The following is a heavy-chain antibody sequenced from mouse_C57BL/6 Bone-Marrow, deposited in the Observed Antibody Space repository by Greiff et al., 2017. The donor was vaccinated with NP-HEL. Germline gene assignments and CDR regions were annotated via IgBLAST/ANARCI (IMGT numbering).Heavy chain of an antibody. J-gene: IGHJ1*03. Sequence: EVNVVESEGGLVQPGSSMKLSCTASGFTFSDYYMAWVRQVPEKGLEWVANINYDGSSTYYLDSLKSRFIISRDNAKNILYLQMSSLKSEDTATYYCARALTYYGSSHWYFDVWGTGTTVTVSS. V-gene: IGHV5-16*01. CDR3: ARALTYYGSSHWYFDV. CDR2: INYDGSST. D-gene: IGHD1-1*01. CDR1: GFTFSDYY.